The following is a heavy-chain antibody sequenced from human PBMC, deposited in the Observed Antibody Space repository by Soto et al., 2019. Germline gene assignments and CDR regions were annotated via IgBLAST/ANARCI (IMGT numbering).Heavy chain of an antibody. V-gene: IGHV3-11*01. J-gene: IGHJ6*03. D-gene: IGHD5-12*01. Sequence: QVQLVESGGGLVKPGGALRLSSAASGFTFSDYYMSWFRQAPGTGLEWVSYIITSSSTIYYADSVKGRFTISGDNSKDSLYLQLNSLRVEDTAVYYCARVGGFSGYDFHCYYLAVWGEGTTVTVSS. CDR2: IITSSSTI. CDR3: ARVGGFSGYDFHCYYLAV. CDR1: GFTFSDYY.